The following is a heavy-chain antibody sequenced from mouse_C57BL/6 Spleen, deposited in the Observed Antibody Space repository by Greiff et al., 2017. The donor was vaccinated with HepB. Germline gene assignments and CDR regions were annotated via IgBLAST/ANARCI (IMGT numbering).Heavy chain of an antibody. CDR2: IYPGDGDT. Sequence: QVQLKESGPELVKPGASVKISCKASGYAFSSSWMNWVKQRPGKGLEWIGRIYPGDGDTNYNGKFKGKATLTADKSSSTAYMQLSSLTSEDSAVYFCARYYGSLHFDYWGQGTTLTVSS. CDR3: ARYYGSLHFDY. J-gene: IGHJ2*01. D-gene: IGHD1-1*01. V-gene: IGHV1-82*01. CDR1: GYAFSSSW.